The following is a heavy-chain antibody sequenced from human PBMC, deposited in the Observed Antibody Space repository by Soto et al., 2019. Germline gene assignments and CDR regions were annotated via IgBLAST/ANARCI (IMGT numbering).Heavy chain of an antibody. J-gene: IGHJ5*02. CDR1: GGSISSSSYY. CDR2: IYYSGST. D-gene: IGHD3-3*02. V-gene: IGHV4-39*01. Sequence: QLQLQESGPGLVRPSETLSLTCTVSGGSISSSSYYWGWIRQPPGKGLEWIGSIYYSGSTYYNPSLKSRVTISVDTSKNYFSLKLSSVTAADTAVYYCASPKLAFYNWFDPWGQGTLVTVSS. CDR3: ASPKLAFYNWFDP.